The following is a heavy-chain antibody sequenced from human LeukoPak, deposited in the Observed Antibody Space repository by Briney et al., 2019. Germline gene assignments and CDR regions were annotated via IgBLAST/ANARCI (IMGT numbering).Heavy chain of an antibody. J-gene: IGHJ3*02. Sequence: SETLSLTCTVSGYSISSGYYWGWIRQPPGKGLEWIGSIYHSGSTYYNPSLKSRVTISVDTSKNQFSLKLSSVTAADTAVYYCASFTVVTDPYAFDIWGQGTMVTVSS. CDR2: IYHSGST. D-gene: IGHD4-23*01. CDR3: ASFTVVTDPYAFDI. CDR1: GYSISSGYY. V-gene: IGHV4-38-2*02.